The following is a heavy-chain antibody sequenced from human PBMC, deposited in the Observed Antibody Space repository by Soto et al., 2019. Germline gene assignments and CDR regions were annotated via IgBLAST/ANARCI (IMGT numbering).Heavy chain of an antibody. CDR3: ARGGSYAGNVNRFDT. CDR2: IYYSGST. CDR1: GGSISSGGYY. V-gene: IGHV4-31*03. D-gene: IGHD1-26*01. Sequence: TLSLTCTVSGGSISSGGYYWSWIRQHPGKGLEWIGYIYYSGSTYYNPSLKSRVTISVDTSKNQFSLKLSSVTAADTAVYYCARGGSYAGNVNRFDTWGQGTLVT. J-gene: IGHJ5*02.